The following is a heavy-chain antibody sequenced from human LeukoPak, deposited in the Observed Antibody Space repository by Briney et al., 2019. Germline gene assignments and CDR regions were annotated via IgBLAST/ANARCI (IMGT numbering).Heavy chain of an antibody. CDR1: GYSISSGYY. J-gene: IGHJ3*02. Sequence: SETLPLTCTVSGYSISSGYYWGWIRQPPGRGLEWIGSMYYSGSTHYNPSLKSRATISVDMSKNQFSLRLSSVTAADTAVYYCARDSMIVAPYGALDIWGQGTMVTVSS. V-gene: IGHV4-38-2*02. CDR3: ARDSMIVAPYGALDI. CDR2: MYYSGST. D-gene: IGHD3-22*01.